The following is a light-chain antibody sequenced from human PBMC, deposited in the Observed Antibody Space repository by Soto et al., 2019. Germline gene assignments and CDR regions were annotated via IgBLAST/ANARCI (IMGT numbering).Light chain of an antibody. CDR1: QSISSW. J-gene: IGKJ2*01. V-gene: IGKV1-5*03. CDR2: KAS. Sequence: DIQMTQSPSTLSASVGDRVTITCRASQSISSWLAWYQQKPGKAPKLLIYKASSLESGVPSRFSGSGSGTEFTLTISSLQPDDFATYYCQQYNSYRSSTFGQGTKLEIK. CDR3: QQYNSYRSST.